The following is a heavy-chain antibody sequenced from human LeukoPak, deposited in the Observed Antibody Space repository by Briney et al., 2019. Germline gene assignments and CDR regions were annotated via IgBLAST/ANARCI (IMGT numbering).Heavy chain of an antibody. V-gene: IGHV1-69*13. CDR2: IIPIFGTA. CDR3: ATSSYGDNLGYNFDY. Sequence: GASVKVSCKASGGTFSSYAISWVRQAPGQGLEWMGGIIPIFGTANYAQKFQGRVTITADESTSTAYMELSSLRSEDTAVYYCATSSYGDNLGYNFDYWGQGTLVTVSS. CDR1: GGTFSSYA. D-gene: IGHD4-23*01. J-gene: IGHJ4*02.